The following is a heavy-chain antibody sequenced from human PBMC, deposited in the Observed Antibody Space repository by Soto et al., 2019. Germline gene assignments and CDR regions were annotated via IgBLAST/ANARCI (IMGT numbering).Heavy chain of an antibody. D-gene: IGHD2-15*01. Sequence: GGSLRLSCAASGFTFSSYVMSWVRQAPGKGLEWVSIITTDGGSTYYGDSVKGRFIISRDNSKNTLFLQMGSLRADDTAVYYCVKCGSSCRNDMDYWGQGTLVTVSS. V-gene: IGHV3-23*01. CDR2: ITTDGGST. J-gene: IGHJ4*02. CDR1: GFTFSSYV. CDR3: VKCGSSCRNDMDY.